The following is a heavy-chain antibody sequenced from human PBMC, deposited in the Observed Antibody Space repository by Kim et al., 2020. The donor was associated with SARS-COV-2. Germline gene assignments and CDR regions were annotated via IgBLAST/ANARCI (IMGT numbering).Heavy chain of an antibody. CDR2: INPKTGAT. J-gene: IGHJ3*02. V-gene: IGHV1-2*02. CDR1: GYIFRDYW. CDR3: TRGPSTGAFDI. Sequence: ASVKVSCKASGYIFRDYWIHWMRQAPGQGLEWVGWINPKTGATDCAQRFQGRVTMTRDTTTSTVDMDVKSLRSDDTAVYYCTRGPSTGAFDIWGQGTMVT.